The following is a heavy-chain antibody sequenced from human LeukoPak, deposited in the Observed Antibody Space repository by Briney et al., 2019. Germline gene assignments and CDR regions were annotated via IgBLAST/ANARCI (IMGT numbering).Heavy chain of an antibody. J-gene: IGHJ4*02. Sequence: SQTLSLTCTVSGGSISSGDYYWSWIRQPPGKGLEWIGYIYYSGSTKYNPSLKSRVTISVDTSKNQFSLKLSSVTAADTAVYYCARWYSSGWAFDYWGQGTLVTVSS. CDR1: GGSISSGDYY. CDR2: IYYSGST. V-gene: IGHV4-30-4*01. CDR3: ARWYSSGWAFDY. D-gene: IGHD6-19*01.